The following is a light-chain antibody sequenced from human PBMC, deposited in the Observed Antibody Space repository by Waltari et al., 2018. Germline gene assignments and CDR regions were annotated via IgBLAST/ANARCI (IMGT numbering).Light chain of an antibody. V-gene: IGLV2-14*03. CDR2: DVT. J-gene: IGLJ2*01. CDR3: STYTTGVV. CDR1: SSDVGDHNY. Sequence: QSALTQSASVTGSPGQSITISCTGSSSDVGDHNYVSWYQQHPGKVPKLLVFDVTHRPSGVSDRFSGSKSGNTASLTISGLQAEDEGDYYCSTYTTGVVFGGGTKLTVL.